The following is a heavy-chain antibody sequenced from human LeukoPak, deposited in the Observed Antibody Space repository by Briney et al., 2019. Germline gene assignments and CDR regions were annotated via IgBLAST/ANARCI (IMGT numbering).Heavy chain of an antibody. J-gene: IGHJ4*02. CDR1: GFTVSSXX. V-gene: IGHV3-66*04. CDR3: ARQPTTIAAAGAIDY. Sequence: ASGFTVSSXXXXXVRXXPGKXXXXXXXIYSGGSTYYADSVKGRFTISRDNSKNTLYLQMNSLRAEDTAVYYCARQPTTIAAAGAIDYWGQGTLVTVSS. CDR2: IYSGGST. D-gene: IGHD6-13*01.